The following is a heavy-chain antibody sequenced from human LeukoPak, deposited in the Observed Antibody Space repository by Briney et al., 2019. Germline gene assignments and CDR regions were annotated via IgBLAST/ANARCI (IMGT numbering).Heavy chain of an antibody. Sequence: SETLSLTCAVYGGSISSYYWSWIRQPPGKGLEWIGYIYYSGSTNYNPSLKSRVTISVDTSKNQFSLKLSSVTAADTAVYYCARHAAYGSGSFDWGQGTLVTVSS. CDR3: ARHAAYGSGSFD. J-gene: IGHJ4*02. D-gene: IGHD3-10*01. CDR1: GGSISSYY. V-gene: IGHV4-59*08. CDR2: IYYSGST.